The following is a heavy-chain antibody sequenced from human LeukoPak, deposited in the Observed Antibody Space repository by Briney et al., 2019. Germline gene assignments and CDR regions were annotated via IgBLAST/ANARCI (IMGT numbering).Heavy chain of an antibody. D-gene: IGHD2-2*02. CDR2: INPNSGGT. Sequence: ASVKVSCKASGYTFTGYYMHWVRQAPGQGLEWMGWINPNSGGTNYAQKFQGRVTMTRDTSISTAYMELSRLRSDDTAVYYCASRYCSSTSCYSPFDYWGQGTLVTVSS. V-gene: IGHV1-2*02. CDR3: ASRYCSSTSCYSPFDY. J-gene: IGHJ4*02. CDR1: GYTFTGYY.